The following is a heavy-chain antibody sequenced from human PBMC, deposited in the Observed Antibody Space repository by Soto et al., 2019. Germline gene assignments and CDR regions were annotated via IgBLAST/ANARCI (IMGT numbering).Heavy chain of an antibody. CDR3: ESPGYSSGWPRIPFAY. Sequence: QVQLVESGGGVVQPGRSLRLSCAASGFTFSSYAMHWVRQAPGKGLEWVAVISYDGSNKYYADSVKGRFTISRDNSKNTLYLQMNSLRAEDTAVYYCESPGYSSGWPRIPFAYWGQGTLVTVSS. V-gene: IGHV3-30-3*01. CDR2: ISYDGSNK. J-gene: IGHJ4*02. CDR1: GFTFSSYA. D-gene: IGHD6-19*01.